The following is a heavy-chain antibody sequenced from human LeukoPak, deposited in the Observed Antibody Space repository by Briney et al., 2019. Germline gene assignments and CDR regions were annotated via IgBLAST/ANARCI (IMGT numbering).Heavy chain of an antibody. J-gene: IGHJ4*02. Sequence: PGGSLRLSCAASGFTFSSYSMNWVRQAPGKGLEWVSFISSSSSYIYYADSVKGRFTISRDNAKNSLYLQMNSLRAEDTAVYYCARVTLTGYYAFDYWGQGTLVTVSS. D-gene: IGHD3-9*01. V-gene: IGHV3-21*01. CDR2: ISSSSSYI. CDR3: ARVTLTGYYAFDY. CDR1: GFTFSSYS.